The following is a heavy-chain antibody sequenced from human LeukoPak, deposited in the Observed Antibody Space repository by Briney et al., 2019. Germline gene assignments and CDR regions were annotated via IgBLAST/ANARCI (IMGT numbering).Heavy chain of an antibody. CDR1: GLTFSSYA. CDR2: ISYDGSNK. Sequence: GGSLRLSCAASGLTFSSYAIHWVRQAPGKGLEWVAVISYDGSNKYYADSVKGRFTISRDNSKNTLYLQMNSLRAEDTAVYYCAKDIQSYSSSSRWFDPWGQGTLVTVSS. V-gene: IGHV3-30-3*01. CDR3: AKDIQSYSSSSRWFDP. D-gene: IGHD6-13*01. J-gene: IGHJ5*02.